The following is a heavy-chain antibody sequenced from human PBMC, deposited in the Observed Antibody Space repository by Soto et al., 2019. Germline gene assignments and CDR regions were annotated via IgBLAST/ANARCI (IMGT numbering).Heavy chain of an antibody. D-gene: IGHD6-13*01. CDR3: ARSMGLRSWYYYGMDV. CDR2: INPNSGGT. J-gene: IGHJ6*02. Sequence: GASVKVSCKTSGYTFTGYYMHWVRQAPGQGLEWMGWINPNSGGTNYAQKFQGWVTMTRDTSISTAYMELSRLRSDDTAVYYCARSMGLRSWYYYGMDVWGQGTTVTVSS. CDR1: GYTFTGYY. V-gene: IGHV1-2*04.